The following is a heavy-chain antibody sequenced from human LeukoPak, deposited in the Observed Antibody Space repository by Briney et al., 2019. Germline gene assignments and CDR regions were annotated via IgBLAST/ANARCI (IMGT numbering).Heavy chain of an antibody. Sequence: GESLKISWKGSGYSFTSYWIGGVRQMRGKGLEWMGIIYPGDSDTRYSPSFQGQVTISADKSISTAYLQWSSLKASDTAMYYCARGDYSSSWYYFDYWGQGTLVTVSS. CDR1: GYSFTSYW. J-gene: IGHJ4*02. V-gene: IGHV5-51*01. CDR2: IYPGDSDT. CDR3: ARGDYSSSWYYFDY. D-gene: IGHD6-13*01.